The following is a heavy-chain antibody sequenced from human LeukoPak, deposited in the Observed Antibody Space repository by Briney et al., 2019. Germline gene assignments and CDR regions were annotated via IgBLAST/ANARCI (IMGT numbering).Heavy chain of an antibody. D-gene: IGHD2-21*01. CDR1: GGSISSYY. CDR3: ARVHMVADGPYFDY. J-gene: IGHJ4*02. CDR2: IYHSGST. V-gene: IGHV4-59*12. Sequence: PSETLSLTCTVSGGSISSYYWSWIRQPPGKGLEWIGYIYHSGSTYYNPSLRSRVTISVDRSKNQFSLKLSSVTAADTAVYYCARVHMVADGPYFDYWGQGTLVTVSS.